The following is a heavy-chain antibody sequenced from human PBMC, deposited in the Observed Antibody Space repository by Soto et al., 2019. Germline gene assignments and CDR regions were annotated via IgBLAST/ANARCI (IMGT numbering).Heavy chain of an antibody. CDR3: ARGPRVRPPQDALDI. CDR1: GGTFSSYA. V-gene: IGHV1-69*13. Sequence: ASVKVSCKASGGTFSSYAISWVRQAPGQGLEWMGGIIPIFGTANYAQKFQGRVTITADESTSTAYMVLSSLRSEDTAVYYCARGPRVRPPQDALDIWGQGTMVTVSS. CDR2: IIPIFGTA. J-gene: IGHJ3*02.